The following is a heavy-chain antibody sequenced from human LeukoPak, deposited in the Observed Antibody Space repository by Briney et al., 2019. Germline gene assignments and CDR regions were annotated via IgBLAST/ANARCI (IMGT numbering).Heavy chain of an antibody. V-gene: IGHV4-39*01. D-gene: IGHD6-19*01. CDR3: ASFSIAVAGTNWFDP. CDR1: GGSISSSSYY. J-gene: IGHJ5*02. Sequence: SETLSLTCTVSGGSISSSSYYWGWIRQPPGKGLEWIGNIYYTGSTYYNPSLKSRVTISVDTSKNQFSLKLSSVTAADTAVYYCASFSIAVAGTNWFDPWGQGTLVTASS. CDR2: IYYTGST.